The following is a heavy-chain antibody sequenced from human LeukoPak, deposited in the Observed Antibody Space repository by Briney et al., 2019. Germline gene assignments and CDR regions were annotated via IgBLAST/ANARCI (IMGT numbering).Heavy chain of an antibody. CDR3: ARGGITMVRGSPTASDY. Sequence: PGRSLRLSCAASGFTFSSYAMHWVRQAPGKGLEWVAVISYDGSNKYYADSVKGRFTISRDNSKNTLYLQMNSLRAEDTAVYYCARGGITMVRGSPTASDYWGQGTLVTVSS. J-gene: IGHJ4*02. V-gene: IGHV3-30-3*01. CDR2: ISYDGSNK. D-gene: IGHD3-10*01. CDR1: GFTFSSYA.